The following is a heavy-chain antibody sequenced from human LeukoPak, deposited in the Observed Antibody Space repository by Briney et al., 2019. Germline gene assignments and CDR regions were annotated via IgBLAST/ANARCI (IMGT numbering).Heavy chain of an antibody. CDR1: VGSITARSYY. J-gene: IGHJ4*02. Sequence: SETLSLTSTLPVGSITARSYYSGWIRQPPGEGLEWIGSIYYTGSTYYNPSLNSRVTISVDTSRTQFSLKLTSVTVADTAVYYCTKLTRYLLIWGQRTLVTVSS. CDR2: IYYTGST. V-gene: IGHV4-39*01. CDR3: TKLTRYLLI. D-gene: IGHD3-3*01.